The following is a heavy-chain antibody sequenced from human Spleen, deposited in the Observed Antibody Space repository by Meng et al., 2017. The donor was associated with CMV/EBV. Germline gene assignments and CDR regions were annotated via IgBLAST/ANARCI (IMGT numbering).Heavy chain of an antibody. Sequence: SETLSLTCTVSSGSISSRISSGPIISSSYYWGWIRQPPGKGLEWIGSIFYNGITYYNPSLKSCVSISVDTSKNQFSLKLSSVTAADTAVYYCARDGLHYYDSSSLWGQGTLVTVSS. CDR1: SGSISSRISSGPIISSSYY. D-gene: IGHD3-22*01. CDR2: IFYNGIT. J-gene: IGHJ4*02. V-gene: IGHV4-39*07. CDR3: ARDGLHYYDSSSL.